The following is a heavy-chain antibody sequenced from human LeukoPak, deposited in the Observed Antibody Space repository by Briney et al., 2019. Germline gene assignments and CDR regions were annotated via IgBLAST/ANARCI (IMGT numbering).Heavy chain of an antibody. CDR1: GGSISSGSYY. Sequence: SQTLSLTCTVSGGSISSGSYYWSWIPQHPGEGLEWLGHIYYSGSTYYNPSLKNRVIISVDTSKKQFSLNLSSVTAADTAVYYCARGIWYYGSGSYLDYWGQGTLVTVSS. CDR3: ARGIWYYGSGSYLDY. D-gene: IGHD3-10*01. J-gene: IGHJ4*02. CDR2: IYYSGST. V-gene: IGHV4-31*03.